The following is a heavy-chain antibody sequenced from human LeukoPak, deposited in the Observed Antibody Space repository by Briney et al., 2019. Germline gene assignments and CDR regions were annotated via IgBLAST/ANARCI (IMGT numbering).Heavy chain of an antibody. CDR2: TYNSDSNT. J-gene: IGHJ6*02. Sequence: GGSLRLSCAASGFTFGDHYMSWIRQAPGKGLEWISYTYNSDSNTYYADSVKGRFTMSRDNAKNSGFLQMNSLRVEDTAVYSCARGHYGLDVWGQGTTVTVSS. V-gene: IGHV3-11*01. CDR3: ARGHYGLDV. CDR1: GFTFGDHY.